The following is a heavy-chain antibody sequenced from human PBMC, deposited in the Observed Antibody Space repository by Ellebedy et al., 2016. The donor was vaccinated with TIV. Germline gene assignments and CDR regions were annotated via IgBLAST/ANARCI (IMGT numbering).Heavy chain of an antibody. J-gene: IGHJ5*02. CDR2: IIPIFGTA. Sequence: SVKVSCXASGGTFSSYAISWVRQAPGQGLEWMGGIIPIFGTANYAQKFQGRVTITADKSTSTAYMELSSLRSEDTAVYYCARHEEDYYGSGKGNWFDPWGQGTLVTVSS. CDR1: GGTFSSYA. CDR3: ARHEEDYYGSGKGNWFDP. V-gene: IGHV1-69*06. D-gene: IGHD3-10*01.